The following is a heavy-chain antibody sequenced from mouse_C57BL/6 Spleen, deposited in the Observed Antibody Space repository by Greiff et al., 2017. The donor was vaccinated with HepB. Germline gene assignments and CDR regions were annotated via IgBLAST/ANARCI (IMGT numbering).Heavy chain of an antibody. J-gene: IGHJ2*01. CDR1: GFTFSDYY. Sequence: EVMLVESEGGLVQPGSSMKLSCTASGFTFSDYYMAWVRQVPEKGLEWVANINYDGSSTYYLDSLKSRFIISRDNAKNILYLQMSSLKSEDTATYDGERVPVIISYYLDYWGQGTTLTVSS. CDR3: ERVPVIISYYLDY. V-gene: IGHV5-16*01. CDR2: INYDGSST.